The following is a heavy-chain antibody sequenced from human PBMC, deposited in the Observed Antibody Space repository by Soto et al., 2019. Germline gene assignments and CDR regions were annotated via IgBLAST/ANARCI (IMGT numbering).Heavy chain of an antibody. V-gene: IGHV3-48*01. Sequence: PGGSLRLSCAASGFTCSSYSMNWVRQAPGKGLEWVSYISSSSSTIYYADSVKGRFTISRDNAKNSLYLQMNSLRAEDTAVYYCARESDMLYYYYMAVRGKGTTVTVSS. CDR2: ISSSSSTI. CDR1: GFTCSSYS. CDR3: ARESDMLYYYYMAV. J-gene: IGHJ6*03. D-gene: IGHD2-8*01.